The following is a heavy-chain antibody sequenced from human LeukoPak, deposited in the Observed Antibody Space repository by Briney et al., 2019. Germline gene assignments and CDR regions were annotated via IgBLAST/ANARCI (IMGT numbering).Heavy chain of an antibody. Sequence: SVKVSCKASGFTFTSSAVQWVRQARGQRLEWIGWIVVGSGNTNYAQKFQERVTITRDMSTSTAYMELSSLRSEDTAVYYCAAASYCSGGSCYSFDYWGQGTLVTVSS. CDR1: GFTFTSSA. D-gene: IGHD2-15*01. V-gene: IGHV1-58*01. CDR3: AAASYCSGGSCYSFDY. CDR2: IVVGSGNT. J-gene: IGHJ4*02.